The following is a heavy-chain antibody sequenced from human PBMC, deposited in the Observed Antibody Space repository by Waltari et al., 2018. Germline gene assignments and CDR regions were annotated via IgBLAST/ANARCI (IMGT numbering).Heavy chain of an antibody. CDR2: AIPIVGTA. D-gene: IGHD1-1*01. CDR3: ARVWGWNDPPYMDV. Sequence: QVQLVQSGAEVKKPGSSVKVSCKASGGTFSSYAISWVRQAPGKGLEWMGGAIPIVGTANYARKLQGRGTMTADESTGTAYMGLSSLRSEDTAVYYCARVWGWNDPPYMDVWGKGTTVTVSS. CDR1: GGTFSSYA. V-gene: IGHV1-69*01. J-gene: IGHJ6*03.